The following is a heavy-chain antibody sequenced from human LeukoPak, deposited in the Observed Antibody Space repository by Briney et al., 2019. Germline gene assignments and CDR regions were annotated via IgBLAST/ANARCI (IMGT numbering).Heavy chain of an antibody. CDR3: ARDTGSGNDAFDI. D-gene: IGHD3-10*01. CDR1: GYTFTGYY. V-gene: IGHV1-2*02. CDR2: INPNSGGT. Sequence: GASVKVSCKASGYTFTGYYMHWVRQAPGQGLEWMGWINPNSGGTNYAQKFQGRVTMTRDTSISTAYMELSRLRSDDTAVYYCARDTGSGNDAFDIWGQGTMVTVSS. J-gene: IGHJ3*02.